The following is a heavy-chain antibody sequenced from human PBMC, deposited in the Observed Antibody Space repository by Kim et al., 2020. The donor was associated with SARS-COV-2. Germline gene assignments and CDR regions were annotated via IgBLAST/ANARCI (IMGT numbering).Heavy chain of an antibody. J-gene: IGHJ3*01. Sequence: TYDNPSLKSRVSLSVDTSKNQFSLKLSSVTAADTAKYYCARDAPVLRYFEAWGQGTMVTVSS. CDR2: T. V-gene: IGHV4-30-2*04. CDR3: ARDAPVLRYFEA. D-gene: IGHD3-9*01.